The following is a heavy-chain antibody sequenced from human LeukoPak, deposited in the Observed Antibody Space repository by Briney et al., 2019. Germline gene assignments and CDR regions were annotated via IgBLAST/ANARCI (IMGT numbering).Heavy chain of an antibody. J-gene: IGHJ4*02. CDR3: ARYCSSTSCPSYYFDY. CDR1: GYSISSGYY. D-gene: IGHD2-2*01. CDR2: IYHSGST. Sequence: SETLSLTCTVSGYSISSGYYWGWIRQPPGKGLEWIGIIYHSGSTYYNPSLKSRVTISVDTSKNQFSLKLSSVTAADTAVYYCARYCSSTSCPSYYFDYWGQGTLVTVSS. V-gene: IGHV4-38-2*02.